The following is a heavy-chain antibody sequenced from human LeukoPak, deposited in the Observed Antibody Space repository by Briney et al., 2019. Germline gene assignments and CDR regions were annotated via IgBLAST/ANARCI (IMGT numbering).Heavy chain of an antibody. J-gene: IGHJ4*02. CDR1: GGTFSSYA. V-gene: IGHV1-69*13. CDR2: IIPIFGTA. Sequence: ASVKVSCKASGGTFSSYAISWVRQAPGQGLEWMGGIIPIFGTANYAQKFQGRVTITADESTSTAYMELSSLRSEDTAVYYCARDGSSWYRVDYFDYWGQGTLVTVSS. CDR3: ARDGSSWYRVDYFDY. D-gene: IGHD6-13*01.